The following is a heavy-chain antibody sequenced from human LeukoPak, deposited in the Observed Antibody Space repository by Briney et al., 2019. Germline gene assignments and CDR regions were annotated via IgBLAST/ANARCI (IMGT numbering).Heavy chain of an antibody. V-gene: IGHV3-23*01. CDR1: GFTFSSYA. D-gene: IGHD4-23*01. Sequence: GGSLRLSCIASGFTFSSYAMYWVRQSPGKGLEWVSGIGDNGHATGYSDYVRGRFTISRDNSRNTVYLQLNSLRAEDTGLYFCAKMGDFGGNTRYFQHWGQGTLVTVSS. CDR3: AKMGDFGGNTRYFQH. CDR2: IGDNGHAT. J-gene: IGHJ1*01.